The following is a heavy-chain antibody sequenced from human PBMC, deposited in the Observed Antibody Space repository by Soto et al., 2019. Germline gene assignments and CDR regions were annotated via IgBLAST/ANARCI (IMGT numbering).Heavy chain of an antibody. CDR1: GYTFTSYG. CDR2: ISAYNGNT. J-gene: IGHJ4*02. D-gene: IGHD2-15*01. V-gene: IGHV1-18*01. CDR3: ARSDCSGGSCYSYYFDY. Sequence: QVQLVQSGAEVKKPGASVKVSCKASGYTFTSYGISWVRQAPGQGLEWMGWISAYNGNTNYAQKLQGRVTMTTDTSXRXXYMELRSLRSDDTAVYYCARSDCSGGSCYSYYFDYWGQGTLVTVSS.